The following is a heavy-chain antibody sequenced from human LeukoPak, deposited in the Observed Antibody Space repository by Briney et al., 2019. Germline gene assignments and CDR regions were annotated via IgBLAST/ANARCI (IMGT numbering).Heavy chain of an antibody. Sequence: PSETLSLTCAVYGGSFSGYYWSWIRQPPGKGLEWIGEINHSGSTNYNPSLKSRDTISVDTSENQFSLKLSSVTAADTAAYYCARGETGYYDSSGYFDYWGQGTLVTVSS. CDR2: INHSGST. CDR3: ARGETGYYDSSGYFDY. CDR1: GGSFSGYY. J-gene: IGHJ4*02. V-gene: IGHV4-34*01. D-gene: IGHD3-22*01.